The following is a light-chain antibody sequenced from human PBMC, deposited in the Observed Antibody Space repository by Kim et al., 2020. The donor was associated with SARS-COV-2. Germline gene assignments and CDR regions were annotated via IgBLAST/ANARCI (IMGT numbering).Light chain of an antibody. J-gene: IGKJ1*01. CDR2: TAP. CDR3: QETTSAPRT. Sequence: SVGDRVTITCRERQDISRYLNRYHNKPRKAPKLLINTAPSLQSGVPARFTGSGSETDFTLPITSLQPEDFATYYCQETTSAPRTFGQGTKMDI. CDR1: QDISRY. V-gene: IGKV1-39*01.